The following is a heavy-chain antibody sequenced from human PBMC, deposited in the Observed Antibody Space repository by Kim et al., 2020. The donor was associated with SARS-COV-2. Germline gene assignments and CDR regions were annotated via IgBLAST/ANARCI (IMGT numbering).Heavy chain of an antibody. CDR2: IYESGTT. CDR3: ARAREDYYDSTGFATYFDY. V-gene: IGHV4-30-2*01. Sequence: SETLSLTCVVSGGSISSGGYSWSWIRQPPGRGLEWIGDIYESGTTNYNSSLKSRVTISVDTSKNHFSLRLTSVTAADTAVYYCARAREDYYDSTGFATYFDYWGQGALVTVSS. D-gene: IGHD3-22*01. J-gene: IGHJ4*02. CDR1: GGSISSGGYS.